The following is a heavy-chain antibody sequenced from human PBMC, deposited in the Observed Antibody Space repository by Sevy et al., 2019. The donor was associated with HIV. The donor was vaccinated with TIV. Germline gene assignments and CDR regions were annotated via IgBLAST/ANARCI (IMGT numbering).Heavy chain of an antibody. CDR3: ARLATRGNYYDSSGPRVSWFDP. V-gene: IGHV1-2*02. CDR2: INPNSGGT. Sequence: ASVKVSCKASGYTFTGYYMHWVRQAPGQGLEWMGWINPNSGGTNYAQKFQGRVTMTRDTSISTAYMELSRLRSDDMAVYYCARLATRGNYYDSSGPRVSWFDPWGQGTLVTVSS. J-gene: IGHJ5*02. CDR1: GYTFTGYY. D-gene: IGHD3-22*01.